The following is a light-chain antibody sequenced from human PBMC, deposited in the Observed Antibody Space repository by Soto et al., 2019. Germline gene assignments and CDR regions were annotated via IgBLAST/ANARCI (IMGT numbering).Light chain of an antibody. J-gene: IGKJ5*01. CDR2: GAS. Sequence: IQLTQSPDFLSASVGDRVTITCRASQGIGSYLAWYQQKPGKAPKLLISGASTLQSGVPSRFSGSGSGTDFTLTISSLQPEDFATYYCQQSYSTPITFGQGTRLEIK. V-gene: IGKV1-39*01. CDR1: QGIGSY. CDR3: QQSYSTPIT.